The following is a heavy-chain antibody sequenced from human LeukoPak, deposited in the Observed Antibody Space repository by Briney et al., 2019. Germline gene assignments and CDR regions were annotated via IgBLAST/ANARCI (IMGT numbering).Heavy chain of an antibody. V-gene: IGHV1-3*01. CDR2: INAGNGNT. CDR1: GYTFTSYA. CDR3: AAYQRRHAFDI. J-gene: IGHJ3*02. Sequence: ASVNVSCKASGYTFTSYAMHWVRQAPGQRLEWMGWINAGNGNTKYSQKFQGRVTITRDTSASTAYMELSSLRSEDTAVYYCAAYQRRHAFDIWGQGTMVTVSS.